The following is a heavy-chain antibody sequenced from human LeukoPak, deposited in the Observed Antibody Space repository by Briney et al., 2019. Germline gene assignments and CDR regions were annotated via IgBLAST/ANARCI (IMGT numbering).Heavy chain of an antibody. CDR1: GGSFSGYY. CDR3: ASPRGYSGYDLDY. Sequence: PSETLSLTCAVYGGSFSGYYWSWIRQPPGKGLEWIGEINHSGSTNYNPSLKSRVTISVDTSKNQFSLKLSSVTAADTAVYYCASPRGYSGYDLDYWGQGTLVTVSS. D-gene: IGHD5-12*01. J-gene: IGHJ4*02. CDR2: INHSGST. V-gene: IGHV4-34*01.